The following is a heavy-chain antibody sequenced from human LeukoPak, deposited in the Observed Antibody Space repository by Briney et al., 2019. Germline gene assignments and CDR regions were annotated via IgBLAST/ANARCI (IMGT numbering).Heavy chain of an antibody. CDR3: ARCLGFLIGSSWYPDAFDI. V-gene: IGHV4-59*01. CDR1: GGSINNYF. J-gene: IGHJ3*02. D-gene: IGHD6-13*01. CDR2: IYYSDST. Sequence: SETLSLTCTVSGGSINNYFWSWIRQPPGKGLECIGYIYYSDSTNYNPSLKSRVTVSVDTSKNQFSLKLSSVTAADTAVYYCARCLGFLIGSSWYPDAFDIWGQGTMVTVSS.